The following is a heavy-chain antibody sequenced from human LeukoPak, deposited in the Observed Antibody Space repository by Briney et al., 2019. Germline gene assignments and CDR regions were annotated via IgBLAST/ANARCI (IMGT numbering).Heavy chain of an antibody. CDR2: ISPTGSTT. Sequence: GGSLRLSCTASGFSFSGHWVHWARQLPGKGQVWVSRISPTGSTTSYADSVKGRFTVSRDNAKNTLYLQVNNLRAEDTAVYYCARGPNSNWSGLDFWGQGTLLTVSS. CDR1: GFSFSGHW. J-gene: IGHJ4*02. CDR3: ARGPNSNWSGLDF. V-gene: IGHV3-74*01. D-gene: IGHD6-6*01.